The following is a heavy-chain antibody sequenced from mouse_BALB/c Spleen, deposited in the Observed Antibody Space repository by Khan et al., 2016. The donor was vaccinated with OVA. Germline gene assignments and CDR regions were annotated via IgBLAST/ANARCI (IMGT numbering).Heavy chain of an antibody. D-gene: IGHD2-3*01. V-gene: IGHV3-6*02. Sequence: EVQLQESGPGLVKPSQSLSLTCSVTGHSITSGYYWNRIRQFPGNRLEWMGYISYDGSNNYNPSPKNRNPSTRDTPKKQFFLKLNSVTTEDRARYYCASKSYDKGAYWGQGALVTVSA. CDR1: GHSITSGYY. CDR2: ISYDGSN. J-gene: IGHJ3*01. CDR3: ASKSYDKGAY.